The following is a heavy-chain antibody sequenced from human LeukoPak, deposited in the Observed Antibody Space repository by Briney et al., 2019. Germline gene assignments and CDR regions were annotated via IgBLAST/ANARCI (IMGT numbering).Heavy chain of an antibody. Sequence: SQTLSLTCSASGASISSSYCTWIRQPPGKGLERIGCLSNSGSSIYNPPLKSRVTISVDISKNQLSLDLTSVTAADTAVYYCARAQYYGSSSGYSGGFYYMDVWGKGTTVSVSS. CDR3: ARAQYYGSSSGYSGGFYYMDV. D-gene: IGHD3-3*01. V-gene: IGHV4-59*01. CDR1: GASISSSY. CDR2: LSNSGSS. J-gene: IGHJ6*03.